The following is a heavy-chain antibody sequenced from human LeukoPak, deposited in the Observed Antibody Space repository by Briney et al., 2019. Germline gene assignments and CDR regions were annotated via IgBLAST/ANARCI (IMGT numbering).Heavy chain of an antibody. V-gene: IGHV1-2*02. D-gene: IGHD2-2*03. CDR1: GYTFTGYY. CDR2: MNPNSRGT. Sequence: GASVKVSCKASGYTFTGYYMHWVRQAPGQGLESMGWMNPNSRGTNYAQKFQGRVTMTRDTSISTAYMELSRLRSDDTAVYYCERDGFNLMDIVVVPAAPGDVWGKGTTVTVSS. CDR3: ERDGFNLMDIVVVPAAPGDV. J-gene: IGHJ6*04.